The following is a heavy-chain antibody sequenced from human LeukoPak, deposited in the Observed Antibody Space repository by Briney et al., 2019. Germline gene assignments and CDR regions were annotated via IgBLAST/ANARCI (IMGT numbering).Heavy chain of an antibody. CDR1: GVSVSSGSYY. CDR3: ARVAYFGSD. Sequence: SETLSLTCSVSGVSVSSGSYYWSWLRQPPGKGLEWIGHISYSGSTNYSPSLKSRVTISVDTSKNQFSLRLTSVTAADTAVYYCARVAYFGSDWGQGTLVTVSS. V-gene: IGHV4-61*01. J-gene: IGHJ4*02. CDR2: ISYSGST. D-gene: IGHD3-10*01.